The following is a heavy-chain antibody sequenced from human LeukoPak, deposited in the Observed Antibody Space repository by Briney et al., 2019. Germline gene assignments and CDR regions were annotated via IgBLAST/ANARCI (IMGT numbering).Heavy chain of an antibody. CDR3: ARPIAVAGIGLGY. CDR1: GFTFSSYS. D-gene: IGHD6-19*01. Sequence: GGSLRLSCAASGFTFSSYSMNWVRQAPGKGLEWVSSISSSSSYIYYADSVKGRFTISRDNAKNSLYLQMNSLRAEDTAVYYCARPIAVAGIGLGYWGQGTLVTVSS. V-gene: IGHV3-21*01. CDR2: ISSSSSYI. J-gene: IGHJ4*02.